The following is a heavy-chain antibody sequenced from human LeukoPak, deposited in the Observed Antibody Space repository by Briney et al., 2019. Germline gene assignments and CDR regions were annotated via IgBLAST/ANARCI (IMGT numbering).Heavy chain of an antibody. CDR1: GFTFSSYW. J-gene: IGHJ4*02. D-gene: IGHD5-18*01. Sequence: GGSPRLSCAASGFTFSSYWMHWVRQAPGKGLVGVSTIYSVGSDTLYADSVKGRFTISRDNAKNTLYLQMNSLRAEDTAVYYCARDRRYSPDYWGRGTLVTVSS. CDR3: ARDRRYSPDY. V-gene: IGHV3-74*01. CDR2: IYSVGSDT.